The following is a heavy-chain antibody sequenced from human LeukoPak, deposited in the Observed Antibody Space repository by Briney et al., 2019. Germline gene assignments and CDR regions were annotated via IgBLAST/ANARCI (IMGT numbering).Heavy chain of an antibody. J-gene: IGHJ4*02. CDR3: ARHGGYSSSAQVDC. CDR2: IRSNTYGGTT. V-gene: IGHV3-49*04. D-gene: IGHD5-18*01. Sequence: GGSLRLSCTASGFTFGDDAMSWVRQAPGKGLEWVGFIRSNTYGGTTEYAASVKGRFTISRDDSKGIAYLQMDSLKASDTAMYYCARHGGYSSSAQVDCWGQGTLVTVSS. CDR1: GFTFGDDA.